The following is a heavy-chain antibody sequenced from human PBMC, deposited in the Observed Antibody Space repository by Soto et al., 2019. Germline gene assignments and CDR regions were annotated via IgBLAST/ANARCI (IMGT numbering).Heavy chain of an antibody. J-gene: IGHJ4*02. D-gene: IGHD5-18*01. V-gene: IGHV3-30*18. Sequence: RRLSCAASGFTFSSYGMHWVRQAPGKGLEWVAVISYDGSNKYYADSVKGRFTISRDNSKNTLYLQMNSLRAEDTAVYYCAKEPTDGYSYGLYFDYWGQGTLVTVSS. CDR2: ISYDGSNK. CDR3: AKEPTDGYSYGLYFDY. CDR1: GFTFSSYG.